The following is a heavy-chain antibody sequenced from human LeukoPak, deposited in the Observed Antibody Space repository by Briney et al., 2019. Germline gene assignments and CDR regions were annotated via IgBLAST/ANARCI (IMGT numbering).Heavy chain of an antibody. CDR1: GFTFSSYG. CDR3: AKETGYSSSWYRNWFDP. Sequence: GGSLRLSCAASGFTFSSYGMHWVRQAPGKGLEWVAVISYDGSNKYHADSVKGRFTISRDNSKNTLYLQMNSLRAEDTAVYYCAKETGYSSSWYRNWFDPWGQGTLVTVSS. CDR2: ISYDGSNK. J-gene: IGHJ5*02. V-gene: IGHV3-30*18. D-gene: IGHD6-13*01.